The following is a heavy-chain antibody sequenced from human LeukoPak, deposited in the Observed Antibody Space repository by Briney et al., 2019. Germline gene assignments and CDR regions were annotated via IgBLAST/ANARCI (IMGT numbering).Heavy chain of an antibody. CDR2: IYYSGST. D-gene: IGHD2-21*02. J-gene: IGHJ5*02. CDR1: GGSISSYY. V-gene: IGHV4-59*01. CDR3: ARDSYAEYCGGDCST. Sequence: PSETLSLTCTVSGGSISSYYWSWIRQPPGKGLEWIGYIYYSGSTNYNPSLKSRVTISVDTSKNQFSLKLSSVTAADTAVYYCARDSYAEYCGGDCSTWGQGTLVTVSS.